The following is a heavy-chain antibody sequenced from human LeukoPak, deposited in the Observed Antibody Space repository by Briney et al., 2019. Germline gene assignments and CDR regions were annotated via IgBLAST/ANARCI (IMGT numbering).Heavy chain of an antibody. Sequence: PSETLSLTCTVSGGSISSYYWSWIRQPPGKGLEWLGYIYYSGSTNYNPSLKSRVTISVDTSKNQFSLKLSSVTAADTAVYYCARHVSSSGWYLYYFDYWGQGTLVTVSS. CDR1: GGSISSYY. D-gene: IGHD6-19*01. CDR3: ARHVSSSGWYLYYFDY. V-gene: IGHV4-59*08. J-gene: IGHJ4*02. CDR2: IYYSGST.